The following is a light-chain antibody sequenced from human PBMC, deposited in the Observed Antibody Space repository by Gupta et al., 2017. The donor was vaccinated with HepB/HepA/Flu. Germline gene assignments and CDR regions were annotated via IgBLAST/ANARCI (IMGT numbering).Light chain of an antibody. V-gene: IGKV1-39*01. CDR2: GAS. CDR3: QQGYTIPQT. J-gene: IGKJ3*01. Sequence: DIQMTQSTSSLSASLGDRVNITSRASQTINNYFNWYLQRPGKAPNLLIYGASILQRGVPSRFSGSGSGTYFTLTGSMQQPEDFATYCCQQGYTIPQTFGRGTKVDIK. CDR1: QTINNY.